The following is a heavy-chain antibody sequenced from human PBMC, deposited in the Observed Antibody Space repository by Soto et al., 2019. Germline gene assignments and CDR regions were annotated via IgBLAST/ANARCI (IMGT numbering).Heavy chain of an antibody. CDR1: GYTFTDYH. CDR3: AREWGSETLQPSYNWFDT. CDR2: INANNGGA. D-gene: IGHD6-25*01. Sequence: QVQLVQAGAEVKKPGASVKVSCKASGYTFTDYHIHWVRQAPGQGLEFMGWINANNGGAGSAQQFQGRVTVTRDTSITTVYMEMSNLRSDDTAVSYCAREWGSETLQPSYNWFDTWGQGTLVTVSS. V-gene: IGHV1-2*02. J-gene: IGHJ5*02.